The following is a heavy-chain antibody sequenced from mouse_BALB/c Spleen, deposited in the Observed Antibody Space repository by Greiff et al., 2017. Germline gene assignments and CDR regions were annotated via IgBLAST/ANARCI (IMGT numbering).Heavy chain of an antibody. D-gene: IGHD1-1*01. J-gene: IGHJ4*01. CDR1: GFNIKDTY. CDR3: AITTVVAPYDMDY. CDR2: IDPANGNT. Sequence: EVQLQQSGAELVKPGASVKLSCTASGFNIKDTYMHWVKQRPEQGLEWIGRIDPANGNTKYDPKFQGKATITADTSSNTAYLQLSSLTSEDTAVYYCAITTVVAPYDMDYWGQGTSVTVSS. V-gene: IGHV14-3*02.